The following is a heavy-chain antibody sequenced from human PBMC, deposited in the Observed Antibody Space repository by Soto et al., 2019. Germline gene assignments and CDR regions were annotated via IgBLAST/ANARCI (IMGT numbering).Heavy chain of an antibody. V-gene: IGHV3-48*02. J-gene: IGHJ6*02. CDR3: ARDLVYNWNPFGMDV. CDR1: GFTFSSYS. CDR2: ISSSSSTI. Sequence: GGSLRLSCAASGFTFSSYSMNWVRQAPGKGLEWVSYISSSSSTIYHADSVKGRFTISRDNAKNSLYLQMNSLRDEDTAVYYCARDLVYNWNPFGMDVWGQGTTVTVSS. D-gene: IGHD1-20*01.